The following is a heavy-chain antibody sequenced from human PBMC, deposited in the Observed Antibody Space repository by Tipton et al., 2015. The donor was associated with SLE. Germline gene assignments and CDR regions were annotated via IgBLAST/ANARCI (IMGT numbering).Heavy chain of an antibody. V-gene: IGHV4-34*01. Sequence: GLVKPSETLSLTCGVYGVSFNNYYWSWIRQPLGKGLEWLGEINFRGSTNYNPSLKSRVTISVDTSKNQFSLILRSVTAADTAVYYCASGILTGNAAFDVWGQGTMVTVS. D-gene: IGHD3-9*01. CDR1: GVSFNNYY. CDR2: INFRGST. J-gene: IGHJ3*01. CDR3: ASGILTGNAAFDV.